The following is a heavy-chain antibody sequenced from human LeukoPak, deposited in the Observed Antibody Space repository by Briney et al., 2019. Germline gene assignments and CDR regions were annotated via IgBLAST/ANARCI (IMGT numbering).Heavy chain of an antibody. Sequence: ASVKVSCKTSGYTFKSFGISWVRQAPGQGLEWMGWISSYEGNINYARKFQGRISLTTETSTSTAYMELRSLRSDDTAMYYCARDRDMAQDYWGQGTRVTVSS. CDR2: ISSYEGNI. J-gene: IGHJ4*02. V-gene: IGHV1-18*01. D-gene: IGHD5-24*01. CDR3: ARDRDMAQDY. CDR1: GYTFKSFG.